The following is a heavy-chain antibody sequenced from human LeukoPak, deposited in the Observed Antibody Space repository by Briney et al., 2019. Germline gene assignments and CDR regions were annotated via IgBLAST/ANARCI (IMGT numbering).Heavy chain of an antibody. CDR2: LSGSGGSA. J-gene: IGHJ4*02. D-gene: IGHD3-22*01. V-gene: IGHV3-23*01. CDR1: GFTFSNYA. CDR3: ARDDDTTGRYSRFDY. Sequence: GGSLRLSCAASGFTFSNYAMSWVRQAPGKGLEWFSALSGSGGSAYYADSVKGRFTVSRDTSKHTLYLQMSSLRAEDTAVYFCARDDDTTGRYSRFDYWGQGTLATVSS.